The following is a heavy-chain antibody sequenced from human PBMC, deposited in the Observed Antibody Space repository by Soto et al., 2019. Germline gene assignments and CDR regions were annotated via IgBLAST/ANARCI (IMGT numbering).Heavy chain of an antibody. CDR3: ATDFWSGSGAFDI. CDR1: GYTLTELS. D-gene: IGHD3-3*01. J-gene: IGHJ3*02. CDR2: FDPEDGET. Sequence: ASVKVSCKSSGYTLTELSMHWVRQAPGKGLEWMGGFDPEDGETIYAQKFQGRVTMTEDTSTDTAYMELSSLRSEDTAVYYCATDFWSGSGAFDIWGQGTMVTVSS. V-gene: IGHV1-24*01.